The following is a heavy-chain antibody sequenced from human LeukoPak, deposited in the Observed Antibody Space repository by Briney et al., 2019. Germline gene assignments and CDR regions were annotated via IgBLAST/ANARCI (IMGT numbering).Heavy chain of an antibody. J-gene: IGHJ3*02. V-gene: IGHV3-23*01. CDR3: AKDTYSYRAFDI. CDR2: ISGTGGRT. D-gene: IGHD5-18*01. CDR1: GFTFSTYA. Sequence: PGGSLRLSCAASGFTFSTYAMTWVRQAPGKGLEWVSDISGTGGRTYYADSVKGRFTISRDNSKNTVDLLMNSLRAEDTAIYYCAKDTYSYRAFDIWGQGTMVTVSS.